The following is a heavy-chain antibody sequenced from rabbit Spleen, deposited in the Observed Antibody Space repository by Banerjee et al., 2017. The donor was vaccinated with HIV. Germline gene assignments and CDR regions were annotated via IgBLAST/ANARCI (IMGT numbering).Heavy chain of an antibody. Sequence: QSLEESGGGLVQPEGSLALTCKASGFSFSSSDYICWVRQAPGKGLEWISCIAGSSSGFTYSATWAKGRFTISKTSSTTVTLQMTSLTVADTATYFCARGASYVGYGFNLWGPGTLVTVS. CDR1: GFSFSSSDY. V-gene: IGHV1S40*01. D-gene: IGHD7-1*01. J-gene: IGHJ4*01. CDR2: IAGSSSGFT. CDR3: ARGASYVGYGFNL.